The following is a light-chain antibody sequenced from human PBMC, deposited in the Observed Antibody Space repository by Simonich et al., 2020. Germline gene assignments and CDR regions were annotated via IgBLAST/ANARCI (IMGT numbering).Light chain of an antibody. CDR2: EDN. CDR3: QSYDSSNQV. J-gene: IGLJ2*01. Sequence: NFMLTQPHSVSESPGKTVTISCTRSSGSIASNYVQWYQQRQGSSPTTVIYEDNQSPSGVPDRFSGSIDSSSNSASLTISGLKTEDEADYYCQSYDSSNQVFGGGTKLTVL. V-gene: IGLV6-57*01. CDR1: SGSIASNY.